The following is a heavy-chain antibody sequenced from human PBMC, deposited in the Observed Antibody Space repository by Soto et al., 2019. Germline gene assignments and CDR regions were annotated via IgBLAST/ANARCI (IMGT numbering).Heavy chain of an antibody. Sequence: PGGSLRLSCAASGFTFSSYAMNWVRQAPGKGLQWVSAISGDGASTYYADSVMGRFTISRDNSKNTLYLQMHSLRAEDTAVYYCAKDPYNWNIYYYGMDVWGQGTTVTVSS. V-gene: IGHV3-23*01. CDR2: ISGDGAST. CDR1: GFTFSSYA. J-gene: IGHJ6*02. D-gene: IGHD1-1*01. CDR3: AKDPYNWNIYYYGMDV.